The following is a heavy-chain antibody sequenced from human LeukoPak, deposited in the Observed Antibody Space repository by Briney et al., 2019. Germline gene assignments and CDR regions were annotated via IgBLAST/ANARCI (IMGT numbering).Heavy chain of an antibody. CDR3: AKDVPWFDP. J-gene: IGHJ5*02. D-gene: IGHD2-2*01. CDR1: GFTFSSYG. Sequence: GRSPRLSCAASGFTFSSYGMHWVRQAPGKGLEWVAVISYDGSNKYYADSVKGRFTISRDNSKNTLYLQMNSLRAEDTAVYYCAKDVPWFDPWGQGTLVTVSS. V-gene: IGHV3-30*18. CDR2: ISYDGSNK.